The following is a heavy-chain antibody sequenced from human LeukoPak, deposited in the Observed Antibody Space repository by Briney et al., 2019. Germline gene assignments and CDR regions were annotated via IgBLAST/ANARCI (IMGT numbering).Heavy chain of an antibody. D-gene: IGHD1-26*01. Sequence: GRSLRLSCAASGFTFSSSAMHWVRQAPGKGLEWVAFISYDGSTKYYADSVKGRFTISRDNSKNTLYLQMNSLRVEDTAVHYCARVGGVTPFFYFDFWGQGTLVTVSS. CDR1: GFTFSSSA. CDR3: ARVGGVTPFFYFDF. CDR2: ISYDGSTK. J-gene: IGHJ4*02. V-gene: IGHV3-30*04.